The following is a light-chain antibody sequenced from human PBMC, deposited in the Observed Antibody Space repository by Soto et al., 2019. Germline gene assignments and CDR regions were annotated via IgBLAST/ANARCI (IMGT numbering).Light chain of an antibody. Sequence: DFELTQSPLSLPVTLVQSASISFISSLSLVYSDGNTYLNWYQQRPGQSPRRLIYKVSTRDSGVPHRFSGSGSGTDFTLEISRVEADDVGVYYCMQGTHWPAITFGQGTRLEIK. CDR2: KVS. V-gene: IGKV2-30*01. CDR3: MQGTHWPAIT. CDR1: LSLVYSDGNTY. J-gene: IGKJ5*01.